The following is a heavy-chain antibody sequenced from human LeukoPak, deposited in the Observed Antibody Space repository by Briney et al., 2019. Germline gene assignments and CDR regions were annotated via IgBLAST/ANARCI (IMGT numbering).Heavy chain of an antibody. V-gene: IGHV3-21*01. CDR1: GFTFSTYT. CDR3: ARGYQRPDY. Sequence: GGSLRLSCAASGFTFSTYTMNWVRQAPGKGLEWVSSISSSSNNIYYADSVKGRFTISRDNAMNSVYLQMNSLRVEDTAVYYCARGYQRPDYWGQRTLITVSS. J-gene: IGHJ4*02. CDR2: ISSSSNNI. D-gene: IGHD2-2*01.